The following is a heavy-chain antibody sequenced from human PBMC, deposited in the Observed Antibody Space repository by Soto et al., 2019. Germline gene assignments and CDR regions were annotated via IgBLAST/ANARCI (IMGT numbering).Heavy chain of an antibody. CDR3: ARVPGP. Sequence: PSETASLTCAVSGGSISSGGYSWSWIRQPPGKGLEWIGYIYHSGSTYYNPSLKSRVTISVDRSKNQFSLKLSSVTAADTAVYYCARVPGPWGQGTLVTVSS. CDR1: GGSISSGGYS. V-gene: IGHV4-30-2*01. CDR2: IYHSGST. J-gene: IGHJ5*02.